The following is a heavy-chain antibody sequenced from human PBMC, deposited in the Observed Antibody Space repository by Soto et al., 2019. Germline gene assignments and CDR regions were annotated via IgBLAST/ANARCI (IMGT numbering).Heavy chain of an antibody. Sequence: EVQLVESGGGLVQPGGSLRLSCAASGFTFSSYDMHWVRQATGKGLEWVSAIGTAGDTYYPGSVKGRFTISRENAKNSLYLQMNSLRAEDTAVYYCARVGVGYYDSSGPYDAFDIWGQGIMVTVSS. CDR3: ARVGVGYYDSSGPYDAFDI. D-gene: IGHD3-22*01. CDR1: GFTFSSYD. CDR2: IGTAGDT. V-gene: IGHV3-13*01. J-gene: IGHJ3*02.